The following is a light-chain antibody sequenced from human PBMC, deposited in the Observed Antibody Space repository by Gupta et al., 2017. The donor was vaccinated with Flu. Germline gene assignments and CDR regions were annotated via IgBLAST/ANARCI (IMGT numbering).Light chain of an antibody. CDR3: QQSYSTPPT. CDR1: QRISSY. V-gene: IGKV1-39*01. Sequence: PSSLSASVGDRVTITCRASQRISSYLNWYQQKPGKAPKLLIYAASSLQSGVPSRFSGSGSGTDFTLTISRLQPEDFATYYCQQSYSTPPTFGQGTKVEIK. J-gene: IGKJ2*01. CDR2: AAS.